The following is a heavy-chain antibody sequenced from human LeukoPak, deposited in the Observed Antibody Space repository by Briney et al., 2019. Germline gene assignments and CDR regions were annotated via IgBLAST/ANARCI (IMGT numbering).Heavy chain of an antibody. J-gene: IGHJ5*02. V-gene: IGHV3-30*04. D-gene: IGHD5-18*01. CDR2: ISYDGSNK. CDR3: ARGVRYSYGLDWFDP. Sequence: GGSLRLSCAASGFTFSSYAMHWVRQAPGKGLEWVAVISYDGSNKYYADSVKGRLTISRDNFKNTLYLQMNSLRAEDTAVYYCARGVRYSYGLDWFDPWGQGTLVTVSS. CDR1: GFTFSSYA.